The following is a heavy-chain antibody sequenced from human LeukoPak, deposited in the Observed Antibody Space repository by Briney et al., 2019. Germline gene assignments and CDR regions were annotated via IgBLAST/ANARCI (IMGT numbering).Heavy chain of an antibody. J-gene: IGHJ3*02. D-gene: IGHD1-26*01. Sequence: GRSLRLSCAASGFTFDDYAMHWVRQAPGKGLEWVSSIDGSSRSLYYADAVKGRFTISRDNAKNSLYLQMNSLRAEDTAVYYCARESGGTYYEAFDIWGQGTMVTVSS. CDR3: ARESGGTYYEAFDI. V-gene: IGHV3-21*01. CDR2: IDGSSRSL. CDR1: GFTFDDYA.